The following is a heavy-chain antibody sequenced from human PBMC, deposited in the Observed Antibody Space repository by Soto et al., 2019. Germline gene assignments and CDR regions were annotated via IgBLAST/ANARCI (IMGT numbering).Heavy chain of an antibody. V-gene: IGHV3-66*01. D-gene: IGHD3-10*01. Sequence: EVQLVESGGGLVQPGGSLGVSCAASGFTVSSNYMSWVRQAPGKGLEWVSVIYSGGSAYYADSVKGRFTISRDNSKNTLYLQMYSLRAEDTALYYCARALSSGAFDIWGQGTMVTVSS. CDR3: ARALSSGAFDI. CDR2: IYSGGSA. CDR1: GFTVSSNY. J-gene: IGHJ3*02.